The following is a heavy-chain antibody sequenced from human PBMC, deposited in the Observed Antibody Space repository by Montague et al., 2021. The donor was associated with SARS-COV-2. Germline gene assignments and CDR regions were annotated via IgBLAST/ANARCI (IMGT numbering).Heavy chain of an antibody. D-gene: IGHD6-25*01. CDR2: IDYSAST. CDR3: ARVSLAAAATRSDY. J-gene: IGHJ4*02. Sequence: SETLSLTCTVSGGSFSSCDYYWSWIPQPPGKGLDWIGYIDYSASTXYNPSLKSRVTISLDTSKNQFSLKLTSVTAADTAVYYCARVSLAAAATRSDYWGQGTLVTVSS. V-gene: IGHV4-61*08. CDR1: GGSFSSCDYY.